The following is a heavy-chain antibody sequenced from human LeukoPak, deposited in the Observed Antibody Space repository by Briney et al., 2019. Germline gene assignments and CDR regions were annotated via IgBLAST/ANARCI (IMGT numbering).Heavy chain of an antibody. J-gene: IGHJ6*02. CDR3: ARGPLTIEYNAMDV. CDR1: GFTFSSYA. V-gene: IGHV3-30-3*01. Sequence: GRSLRLSCAASGFTFSSYAMRWVRQAPGKGLEWVAVISYDGSNKYYADSVKGRFTISRDNSKNTLYLQMNSLRAEDTAVYYCARGPLTIEYNAMDVWGQGTTVTVSS. CDR2: ISYDGSNK. D-gene: IGHD3-10*01.